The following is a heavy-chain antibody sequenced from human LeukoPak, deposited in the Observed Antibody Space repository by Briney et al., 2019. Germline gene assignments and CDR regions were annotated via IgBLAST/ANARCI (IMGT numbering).Heavy chain of an antibody. J-gene: IGHJ6*03. CDR1: GGSISGYY. D-gene: IGHD3-3*01. CDR3: GRLFYDFWSGHYYYYMDV. CDR2: IYYSGST. Sequence: SETLSLTCTVSGGSISGYYWSWIRQPPGKGLEWIGSIYYSGSTYYNPSLKSRVTISVDTSKNQFSLKLSSVTAADTAVYYCGRLFYDFWSGHYYYYMDVWGKGTTVTVSS. V-gene: IGHV4-39*01.